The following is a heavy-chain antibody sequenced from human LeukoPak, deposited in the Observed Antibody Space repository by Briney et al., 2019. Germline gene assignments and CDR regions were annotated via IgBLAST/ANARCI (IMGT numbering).Heavy chain of an antibody. D-gene: IGHD7-27*01. J-gene: IGHJ4*02. V-gene: IGHV1-46*01. CDR1: GYTFTSYY. Sequence: GASVKVSCKTSGYTFTSYYIHWVRQVPGQGLEWMGVINPSGGSTGYPQKFQGRVTMTRDTSISTAYMELSRLRSDDTAVYYCAREVNWGFDYWGQGTLVTVSS. CDR2: INPSGGST. CDR3: AREVNWGFDY.